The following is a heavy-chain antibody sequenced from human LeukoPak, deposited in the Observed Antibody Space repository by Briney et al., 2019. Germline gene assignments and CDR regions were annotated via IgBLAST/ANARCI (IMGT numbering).Heavy chain of an antibody. D-gene: IGHD4-23*01. Sequence: GASVTVSCKASGYTFTTYDINWVRQAPGQGLEWMGWMNPNSGNTGYAQKFQGRVTITRNTSISTAYMELSSLRSEDTAVYYCARGISLRWLQHYYFDYWGQGTLVTVSS. CDR3: ARGISLRWLQHYYFDY. CDR1: GYTFTTYD. CDR2: MNPNSGNT. V-gene: IGHV1-8*03. J-gene: IGHJ4*02.